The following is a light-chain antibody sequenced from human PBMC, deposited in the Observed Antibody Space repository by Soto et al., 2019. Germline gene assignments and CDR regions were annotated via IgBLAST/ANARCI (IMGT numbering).Light chain of an antibody. CDR1: QSVSSSY. J-gene: IGKJ1*01. CDR2: GAS. Sequence: EIVLTQSPGTLSLSPGERATLSCRASQSVSSSYLAWYQQKPGQAPRLLIYGASSRATGIPDMFSGSGAGTDFPLTISRLEHEDVAVYYCQQPWTFGQGTKVDIK. CDR3: QQPWT. V-gene: IGKV3-20*01.